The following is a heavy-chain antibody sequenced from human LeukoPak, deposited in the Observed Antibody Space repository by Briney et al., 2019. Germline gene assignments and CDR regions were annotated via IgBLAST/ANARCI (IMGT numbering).Heavy chain of an antibody. D-gene: IGHD5-12*01. Sequence: GGSLRLSCAASGFTFDDHAMHWVRLAPGKGLEWVSGISWNSGSIAYADSVRGRFTISRDNAKNSLYLQMNSLRSEDTALYYCAKDIVATPAFYYFDYWGQGTLVTVSS. V-gene: IGHV3-9*01. CDR1: GFTFDDHA. CDR2: ISWNSGSI. J-gene: IGHJ4*01. CDR3: AKDIVATPAFYYFDY.